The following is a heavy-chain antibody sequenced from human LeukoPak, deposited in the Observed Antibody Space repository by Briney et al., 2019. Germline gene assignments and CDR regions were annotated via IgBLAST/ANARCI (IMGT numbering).Heavy chain of an antibody. CDR1: GYTFTGYY. J-gene: IGHJ6*03. CDR3: AREPRGYYYMDV. V-gene: IGHV1-2*06. Sequence: ASVKVSCKASGYTFTGYYMHWVRQAPGQGLEWMGRINPNSGGTNYAQKFQGRVTMTRDTSNSTAYMELSRLRSDDTAVYYCAREPRGYYYMDVWGKGTTVTVSS. CDR2: INPNSGGT.